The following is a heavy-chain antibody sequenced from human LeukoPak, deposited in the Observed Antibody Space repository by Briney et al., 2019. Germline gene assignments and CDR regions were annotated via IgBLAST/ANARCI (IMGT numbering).Heavy chain of an antibody. CDR2: IWYDGNIK. J-gene: IGHJ4*02. V-gene: IGHV3-33*01. D-gene: IGHD3-22*01. CDR3: ASALDYYDTRDIDY. CDR1: GFTFSSYG. Sequence: GRSLRLSCAASGFTFSSYGMRWVRQAPGKGLEWVAVIWYDGNIKYYADSVKGRFTISRDNSKNTLYLQMNSLRAEDTAVYYCASALDYYDTRDIDYWGQGTLVTVSS.